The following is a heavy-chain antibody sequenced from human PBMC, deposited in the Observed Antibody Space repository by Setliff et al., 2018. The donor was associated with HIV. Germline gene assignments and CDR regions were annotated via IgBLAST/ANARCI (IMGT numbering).Heavy chain of an antibody. CDR2: INPKSGAT. Sequence: ASVKVSCKTFGYRFTDFYVNWVRQAPGQGLEWMGWINPKSGATDYSQKFQGRVSMTRDTSTNTAYLDLTNLTSDDTAVYFCVKDGGPWGSGDWGQGTLVTVSS. D-gene: IGHD7-27*01. V-gene: IGHV1-2*02. J-gene: IGHJ4*02. CDR3: VKDGGPWGSGD. CDR1: GYRFTDFY.